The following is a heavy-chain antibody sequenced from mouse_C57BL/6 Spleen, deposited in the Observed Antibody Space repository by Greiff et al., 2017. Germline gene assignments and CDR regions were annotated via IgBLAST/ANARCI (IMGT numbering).Heavy chain of an antibody. Sequence: QVQLQQPGAELVRPGSSVKLSCKASGYTFTSYWMDWVKQRPGQGLAWIGNIYPSDSATHYNQKFKDKATLTVDQSSSTAYMQLSSLTSEDSAVYYCARRAYWGQGTTLTVSS. CDR1: GYTFTSYW. D-gene: IGHD3-3*01. V-gene: IGHV1-61*01. J-gene: IGHJ2*01. CDR2: IYPSDSAT. CDR3: ARRAY.